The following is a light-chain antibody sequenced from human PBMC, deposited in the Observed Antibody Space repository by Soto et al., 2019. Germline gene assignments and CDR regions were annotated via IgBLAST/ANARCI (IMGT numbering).Light chain of an antibody. CDR2: DAA. CDR3: QQYNDWPRT. CDR1: QSVNSN. V-gene: IGKV3-15*01. J-gene: IGKJ1*01. Sequence: EIVMTQSPGTLSVSPGERATLSCRASQSVNSNLAWYQQKPGQSPRLLIYDAATRATDIPARFSGSGSGTKLTLTMISLQSEDFAVYYCQQYNDWPRTFGQGTKVEIK.